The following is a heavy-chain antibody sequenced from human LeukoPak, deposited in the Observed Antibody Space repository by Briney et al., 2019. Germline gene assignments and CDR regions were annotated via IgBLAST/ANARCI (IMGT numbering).Heavy chain of an antibody. D-gene: IGHD6-13*01. CDR3: ARDRGGSSFDAFDI. CDR1: GFIFSTYG. V-gene: IGHV3-33*01. CDR2: IWYDGSNK. J-gene: IGHJ3*02. Sequence: PGGSLRLFCAASGFIFSTYGMHWVRQAPGKGLEWVAVIWYDGSNKYYADSVEGRFTISRDNSKNTLYLQMNSLRAEDTAVYYCARDRGGSSFDAFDIWGQGTMVTVSS.